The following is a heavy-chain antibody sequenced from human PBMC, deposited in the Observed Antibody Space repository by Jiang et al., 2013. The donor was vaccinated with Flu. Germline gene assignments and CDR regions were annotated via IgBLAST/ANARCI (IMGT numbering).Heavy chain of an antibody. Sequence: GAEVKKPGASVKVSCKASGYTFTGYYMHWVRQAPGQGLEWMGWINPNSGGTNYAQKFQGWVTMTRDTSISTAYMELSTLKSDDTAVYYCARVGTMIRGVTVLYGGDFFDYWGQGTLVTVSS. J-gene: IGHJ4*02. CDR1: GYTFTGYY. V-gene: IGHV1-2*04. D-gene: IGHD3-10*01. CDR3: ARVGTMIRGVTVLYGGDFFDY. CDR2: INPNSGGT.